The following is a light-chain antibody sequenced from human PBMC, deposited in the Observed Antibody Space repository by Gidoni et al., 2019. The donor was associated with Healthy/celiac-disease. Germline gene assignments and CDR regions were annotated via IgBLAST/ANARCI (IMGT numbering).Light chain of an antibody. CDR3: KQNRRAPLT. Sequence: VMTQSPLSLSVTPGESASISCRSSQSLFHTNGYNYLAWYLQKPGQSPQHLIYLGSHRAPGVPDRFSGSVSGTEFTLTISRVEAEDVGVYFCKQNRRAPLTFGGWTKVE. CDR2: LGS. CDR1: QSLFHTNGYNY. V-gene: IGKV2-28*01. J-gene: IGKJ4*01.